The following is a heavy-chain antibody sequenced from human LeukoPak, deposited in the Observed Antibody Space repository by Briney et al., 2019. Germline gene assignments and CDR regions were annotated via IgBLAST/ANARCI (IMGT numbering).Heavy chain of an antibody. CDR2: ISSSGGKP. V-gene: IGHV3-23*01. D-gene: IGHD3-22*01. Sequence: PGGSLRLSCAVSGVTLSNYGMSWVRQAPGKGLEWVAGISSSGGKPNYADSVKGRFTISRDNPKNTLYLQMNSLRAEDTAVYFCAKRGVVIRVILVGFHKEAYYFDSWGQGALVTVSS. J-gene: IGHJ4*02. CDR3: AKRGVVIRVILVGFHKEAYYFDS. CDR1: GVTLSNYG.